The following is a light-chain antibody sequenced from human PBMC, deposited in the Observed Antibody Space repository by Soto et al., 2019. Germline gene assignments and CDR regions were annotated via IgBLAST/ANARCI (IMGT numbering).Light chain of an antibody. CDR2: DAS. CDR1: QSLSNW. V-gene: IGKV1-5*01. Sequence: DIPMTQSPSTLSASVGDRVIITCRASQSLSNWLAWYQQKPGKAPKLLIYDASTLESGVPSRFSGSGSGTEFTLTISSLQPDDFATYYCQQYNSYSSMFGQGTKVEIK. J-gene: IGKJ1*01. CDR3: QQYNSYSSM.